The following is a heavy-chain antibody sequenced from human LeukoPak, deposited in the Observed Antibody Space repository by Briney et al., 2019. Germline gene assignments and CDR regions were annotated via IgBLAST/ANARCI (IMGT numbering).Heavy chain of an antibody. Sequence: SETLSLTCTVSGGSISSYYWSWIRQPPGKGLEWIGYIYYSGSTNYNPPPKSRVTISVDTSKNQFSLKLSSVTAADTAVYYCARTPRGIAVAGTERWFDPWGQGTLVTVSS. V-gene: IGHV4-59*01. CDR2: IYYSGST. J-gene: IGHJ5*02. D-gene: IGHD6-19*01. CDR1: GGSISSYY. CDR3: ARTPRGIAVAGTERWFDP.